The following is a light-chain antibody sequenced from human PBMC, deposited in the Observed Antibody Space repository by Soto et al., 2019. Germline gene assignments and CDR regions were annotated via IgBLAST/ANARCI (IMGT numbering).Light chain of an antibody. CDR3: QQSYSTTPT. CDR1: QSFSGTY. Sequence: DIQMTQSPSSLSASVGDRVTITCRASQSFSGTYLNWYQHKPGKAPKLLIYAASSLQRGVPSRFSGSGSGTDFTLTISSLQPEDFATYCCQQSYSTTPTFGQGTKVEIK. V-gene: IGKV1-39*01. CDR2: AAS. J-gene: IGKJ1*01.